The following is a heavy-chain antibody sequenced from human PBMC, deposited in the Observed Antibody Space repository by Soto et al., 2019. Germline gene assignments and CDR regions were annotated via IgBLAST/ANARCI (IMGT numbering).Heavy chain of an antibody. J-gene: IGHJ6*03. CDR2: MNPNSGNT. CDR3: ARVPAPTEGTIGRYYYYYYMDV. CDR1: GYTFTSYD. V-gene: IGHV1-8*01. Sequence: ASVKVSCKASGYTFTSYDINWVRQATGQGLEWMGWMNPNSGNTGYAQKFQGRVTMTRNTSISTAYMELSSLRSEDTAVYYCARVPAPTEGTIGRYYYYYYMDVWGKGTTVTVSS. D-gene: IGHD3-10*01.